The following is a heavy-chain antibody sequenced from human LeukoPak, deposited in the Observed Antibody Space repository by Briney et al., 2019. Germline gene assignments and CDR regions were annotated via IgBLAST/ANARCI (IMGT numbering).Heavy chain of an antibody. V-gene: IGHV3-7*01. CDR2: IKHDGSDI. CDR3: TKDMQGSRLYSVGSQPD. D-gene: IGHD6-13*01. J-gene: IGHJ4*02. Sequence: PGGSLRLSCAASGFTFSSYWMSWVRQAPGKGLEWVANIKHDGSDIYYVDSVKGRFTISRDNAKNSLYLQMNSLRADDTAMYYCTKDMQGSRLYSVGSQPDWGQGTLVTVSS. CDR1: GFTFSSYW.